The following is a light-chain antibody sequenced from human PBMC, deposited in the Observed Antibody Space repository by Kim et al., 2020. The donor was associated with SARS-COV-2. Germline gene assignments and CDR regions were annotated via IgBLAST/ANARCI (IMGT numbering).Light chain of an antibody. CDR2: DKD. V-gene: IGLV3-19*01. CDR3: NTRDSRAQRYV. J-gene: IGLJ1*01. Sequence: ALVHTVRITCQGATLTNYYVGGYQQRPGRAPVLLVYDKDSLPSGSPDRFSGSSSGNTASLTITGALAEDEADYYCNTRDSRAQRYVFGTGTKVTVL. CDR1: TLTNYY.